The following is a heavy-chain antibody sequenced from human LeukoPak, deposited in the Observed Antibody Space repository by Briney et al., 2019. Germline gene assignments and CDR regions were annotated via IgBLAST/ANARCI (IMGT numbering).Heavy chain of an antibody. V-gene: IGHV3-30*04. D-gene: IGHD3-10*01. CDR2: ISYDGSSK. CDR3: ARALGVDWFDP. Sequence: PGRSLRLSCAASGFTFSSYAMHWVRQAPGKGLEWVAVISYDGSSKYYADSVKGRFTISRDNSKNTLYLQMNSLRAEDTAVYYCARALGVDWFDPWGQGTLVTVSS. J-gene: IGHJ5*02. CDR1: GFTFSSYA.